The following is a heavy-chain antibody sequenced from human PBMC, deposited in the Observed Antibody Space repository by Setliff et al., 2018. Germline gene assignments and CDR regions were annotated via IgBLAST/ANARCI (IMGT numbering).Heavy chain of an antibody. J-gene: IGHJ3*02. CDR3: ARDSRPSSSWYLSDAFDI. V-gene: IGHV1-3*01. CDR1: GYTFTSYA. Sequence: GASVKVSCKASGYTFTSYAMHWVRQAPGQRLEWMGWINAGNGNTKYPQKFQGRVTITRDTSASTAYMELSSLRSEDTAVYYCARDSRPSSSWYLSDAFDIWGQGTMVTVSS. D-gene: IGHD6-13*01. CDR2: INAGNGNT.